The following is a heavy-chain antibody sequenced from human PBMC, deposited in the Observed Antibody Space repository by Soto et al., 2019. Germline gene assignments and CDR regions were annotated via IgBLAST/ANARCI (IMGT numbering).Heavy chain of an antibody. CDR3: TTDFSSGWFFDH. CDR1: GFTFSNAW. J-gene: IGHJ4*01. D-gene: IGHD6-19*01. CDR2: IKSKTGGVTT. V-gene: IGHV3-15*07. Sequence: GGSLRLSCAASGFTFSNAWMNWVRQAPGKGLEWVGRIKSKTGGVTTDYAAPVEGRFIISREDSKNMLYLQMNSLKTEDTAVYYCTTDFSSGWFFDHWGQGTLVTVSS.